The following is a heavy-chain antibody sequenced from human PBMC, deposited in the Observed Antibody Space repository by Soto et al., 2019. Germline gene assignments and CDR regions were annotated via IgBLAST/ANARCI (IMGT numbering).Heavy chain of an antibody. D-gene: IGHD6-19*01. J-gene: IGHJ6*02. V-gene: IGHV4-4*07. Sequence: PSETLSLTCTVSGGSISGYYWNWIRQPAGKGLEWIGRVYSSGGTNYNPSLKSRVTMSRDTSKRSFSLKLTSVTAADTAVYYCARGAVAGVDYGIDVWGQGTKVTVS. CDR3: ARGAVAGVDYGIDV. CDR2: VYSSGGT. CDR1: GGSISGYY.